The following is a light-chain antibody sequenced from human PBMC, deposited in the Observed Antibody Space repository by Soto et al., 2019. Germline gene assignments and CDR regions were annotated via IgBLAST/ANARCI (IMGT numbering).Light chain of an antibody. Sequence: EIVLTQSPDTLSLSPGERATLSCSASQSVSSSYLAWYQQRPGQAPRLLIYGASSRATGIPARFSGSGSGTDFTLTISRLEPEDFAVYYCQQSGYSPITFGQGTRLEI. CDR2: GAS. J-gene: IGKJ5*01. CDR1: QSVSSSY. V-gene: IGKV3-20*01. CDR3: QQSGYSPIT.